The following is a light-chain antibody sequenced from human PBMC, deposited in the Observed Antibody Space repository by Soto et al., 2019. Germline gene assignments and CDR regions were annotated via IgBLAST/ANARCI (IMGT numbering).Light chain of an antibody. CDR1: SSNIGAGYD. Sequence: QSVLTQPPSVSGAPGQRVTISCTGSSSNIGAGYDVHWYQQLPGTAPKLLIYGNSNRPSGVPDRFSGSKSGPSASLAITGLQAEDEADYYCQSYDSSPVVFGGGTKLTVL. V-gene: IGLV1-40*01. J-gene: IGLJ2*01. CDR3: QSYDSSPVV. CDR2: GNS.